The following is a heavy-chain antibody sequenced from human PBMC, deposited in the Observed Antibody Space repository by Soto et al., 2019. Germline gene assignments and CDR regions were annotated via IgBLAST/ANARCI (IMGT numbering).Heavy chain of an antibody. V-gene: IGHV1-69*01. D-gene: IGHD1-26*01. Sequence: QVQVVQSGAEVKQPGSSVKVSCKVSGGTFSTYSISWVRQAPGQGLEWVGGIIPIFGAAKHAQKFQGRVTNNADGSPRTGYMEMSGLGSEDPAVDFCARNWDRVTARHWGQGTLVTVSS. CDR1: GGTFSTYS. CDR3: ARNWDRVTARH. CDR2: IIPIFGAA. J-gene: IGHJ4*02.